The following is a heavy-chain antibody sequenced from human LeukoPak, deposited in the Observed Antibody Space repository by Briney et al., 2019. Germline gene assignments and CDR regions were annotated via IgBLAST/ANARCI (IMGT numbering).Heavy chain of an antibody. CDR1: GYTFTGYY. J-gene: IGHJ4*02. V-gene: IGHV1-2*06. CDR3: AGDPTYSSSSGY. D-gene: IGHD6-6*01. Sequence: ASVKVSCKASGYTFTGYYMHWVRQAPGQGLEWMGRINPNSGGTNYAQKFQGRVTMTRDTSISTAYMELNRLRSDDTAVYYCAGDPTYSSSSGYWGQGTLVTVSS. CDR2: INPNSGGT.